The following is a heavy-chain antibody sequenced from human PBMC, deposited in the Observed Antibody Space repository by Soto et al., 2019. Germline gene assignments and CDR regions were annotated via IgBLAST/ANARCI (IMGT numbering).Heavy chain of an antibody. D-gene: IGHD3-16*01. CDR3: VRGGGNFDY. CDR2: TYYRSKWYN. J-gene: IGHJ4*02. Sequence: PXXTLSLTCAISGDSVSSNSAAWNCLRQSPSRGLEWLGRTYYRSKWYNDYAVSVKSRIAVNPDTSKNQFSLQLSSVTAEDTAVYYCVRGGGNFDYWGQGALVTVSS. V-gene: IGHV6-1*01. CDR1: GDSVSSNSAA.